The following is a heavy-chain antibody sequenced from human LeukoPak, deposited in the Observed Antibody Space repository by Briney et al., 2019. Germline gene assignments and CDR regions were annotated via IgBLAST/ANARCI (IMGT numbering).Heavy chain of an antibody. J-gene: IGHJ6*02. D-gene: IGHD5-12*01. CDR1: GYTFTGYY. Sequence: ASVKVPCKASGYTFTGYYMHWVRQAPGQGLEWMGWINPNSGGTNYAQKFQGRVTMTRDTSISTAYMELSRLRSDDTAVYYCARDVAPYYYGMDVWGQGTTVTVSS. CDR2: INPNSGGT. V-gene: IGHV1-2*02. CDR3: ARDVAPYYYGMDV.